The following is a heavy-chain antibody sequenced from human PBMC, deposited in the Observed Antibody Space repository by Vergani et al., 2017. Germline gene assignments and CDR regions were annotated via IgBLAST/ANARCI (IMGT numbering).Heavy chain of an antibody. D-gene: IGHD6-19*01. CDR1: GFTFSSYW. CDR2: IKQDGSEK. V-gene: IGHV3-7*01. J-gene: IGHJ5*02. Sequence: EVQLVESGGGLVQPGGSLRLSCAASGFTFSSYWMSWVRQAPGKGLEWVANIKQDGSEKYYVDSVKGRLTISRDNAKNSLYLQMNSLRAEDTAVYYCAREFKGEQWLVLGFDYRGFDPGGQGTLVTVSS. CDR3: AREFKGEQWLVLGFDYRGFDP.